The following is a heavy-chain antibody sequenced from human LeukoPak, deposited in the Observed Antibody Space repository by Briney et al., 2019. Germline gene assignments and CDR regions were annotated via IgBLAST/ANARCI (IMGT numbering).Heavy chain of an antibody. V-gene: IGHV1-2*02. Sequence: ASVKVSFKASGYTFTGYYIHWVQQAPGQGPEWMGYINPNTGGTKYAQKFQDRVTMTRDTSISTAYMELSRLRSDDTAVYYCARVRDGNTVDFDYWGQGTLVTVSS. CDR3: ARVRDGNTVDFDY. J-gene: IGHJ4*02. CDR2: INPNTGGT. CDR1: GYTFTGYY. D-gene: IGHD5-24*01.